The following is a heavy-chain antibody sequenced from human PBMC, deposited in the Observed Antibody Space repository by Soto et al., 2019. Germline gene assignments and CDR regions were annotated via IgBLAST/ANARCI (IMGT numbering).Heavy chain of an antibody. CDR1: GYSFTSYW. V-gene: IGHV5-51*01. J-gene: IGHJ6*02. D-gene: IGHD3-10*01. CDR3: ASSLEPPTIRLWFGELDV. CDR2: IYPGDSDT. Sequence: GESLKISCKGSGYSFTSYWIGWVRQMPGKGLEWMGIIYPGDSDTRYSPSFQGQVTISADKSISTAYLQWSSLKASDTAMYYCASSLEPPTIRLWFGELDVWGQGTTVTVSS.